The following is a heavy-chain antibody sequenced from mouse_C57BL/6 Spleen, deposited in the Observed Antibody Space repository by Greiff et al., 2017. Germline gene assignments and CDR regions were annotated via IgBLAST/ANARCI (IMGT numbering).Heavy chain of an antibody. V-gene: IGHV1-52*01. CDR2: IDPSDSET. CDR1: GYTFTSYW. J-gene: IGHJ4*01. CDR3: ARSDYSYAMDY. Sequence: QVHVKQPGAELVRPGSSVKLSCKASGYTFTSYWMHWVKQRPIQGLEWIGNIDPSDSETHYNQKFKDKATLTVDKSSSTAYMQLSSLTSEDSAVYYCARSDYSYAMDYWGQGTSVTVSS. D-gene: IGHD2-4*01.